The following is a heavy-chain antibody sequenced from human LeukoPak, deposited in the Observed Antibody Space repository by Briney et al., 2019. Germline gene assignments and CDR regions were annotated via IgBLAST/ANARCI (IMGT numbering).Heavy chain of an antibody. J-gene: IGHJ5*02. D-gene: IGHD2-2*01. CDR3: ARGKEVVPAAMFDP. Sequence: ASVKVPCKASGYTFTGYYMHWVRQAPGQGLEWMGWINPNSGGTNYAQKFQGRVTMTRDTSISTAYMELSRLRSDDTAVYYCARGKEVVPAAMFDPWGQGTLVTVSS. V-gene: IGHV1-2*02. CDR2: INPNSGGT. CDR1: GYTFTGYY.